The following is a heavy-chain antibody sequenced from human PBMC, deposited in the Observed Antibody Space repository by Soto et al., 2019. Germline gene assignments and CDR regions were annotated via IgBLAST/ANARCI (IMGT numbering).Heavy chain of an antibody. Sequence: GASVKVSCKASGGTFSSYTISWVRQAPGQGLEWMGRIIPILGIANYAQKFQGRVTIPADKSMSTAYMELSSLRSEDTAFFYCARGARLLWFGEFYFDYWGQGTLVTVSS. V-gene: IGHV1-69*02. CDR1: GGTFSSYT. CDR2: IIPILGIA. CDR3: ARGARLLWFGEFYFDY. J-gene: IGHJ4*02. D-gene: IGHD3-10*01.